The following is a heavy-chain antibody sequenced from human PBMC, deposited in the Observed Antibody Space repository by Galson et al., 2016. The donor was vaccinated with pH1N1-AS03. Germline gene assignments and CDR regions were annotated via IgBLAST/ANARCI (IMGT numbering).Heavy chain of an antibody. Sequence: SVKVSCKASGATFSTSTVSWVRQAPGQGLEWMGGIIPISGTGSYAQKFQGRVTITADESTSTAYMELSSLRSEDTGTYFCTKTSGYDFDFWGQGAPVTVS. CDR3: TKTSGYDFDF. J-gene: IGHJ4*02. D-gene: IGHD5-12*01. CDR2: IIPISGTG. CDR1: GATFSTST. V-gene: IGHV1-69*13.